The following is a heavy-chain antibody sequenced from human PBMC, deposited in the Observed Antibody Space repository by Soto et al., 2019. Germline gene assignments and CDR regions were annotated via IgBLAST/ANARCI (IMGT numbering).Heavy chain of an antibody. CDR3: AREGAQGIPAASLLGMDV. V-gene: IGHV1-69*01. CDR1: GGTFSSYA. J-gene: IGHJ6*02. D-gene: IGHD2-2*01. Sequence: GASVKVSCKASGGTFSSYAISWVRQAPGQGLEWMGGIIPIFGTANYAQKFQGRVTITADESTSTAYMELSSLRSEGTAVYYCAREGAQGIPAASLLGMDVWGQGTTVTVSS. CDR2: IIPIFGTA.